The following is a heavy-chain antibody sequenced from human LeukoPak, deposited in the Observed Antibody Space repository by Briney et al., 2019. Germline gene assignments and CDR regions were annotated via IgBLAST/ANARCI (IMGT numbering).Heavy chain of an antibody. J-gene: IGHJ4*02. CDR3: TSLDY. CDR1: GFTFSGYW. Sequence: GGSLRLSCAASGFTFSGYWMHWVRHAPGKGLVWVSRINSDGSITTYADSVKCRFTISRDNARNTLYLQMNSLRAEDTAVYYCTSLDYWGQGTLVSVSS. CDR2: INSDGSIT. V-gene: IGHV3-74*01.